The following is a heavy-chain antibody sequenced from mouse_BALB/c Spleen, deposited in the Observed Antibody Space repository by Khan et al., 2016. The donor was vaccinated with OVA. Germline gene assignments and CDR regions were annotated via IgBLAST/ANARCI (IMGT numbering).Heavy chain of an antibody. V-gene: IGHV1-4*01. J-gene: IGHJ3*01. Sequence: QVQLQQPGAELARPGASVKMSCKASGYTFTTYTIHWVKQRPGQGLEWIGYIIPSNDYTNYNQKFKDRATLTAAKSSSTAYMQLSSLTSEDSAVYYCAREGAYYRSDGWFVYWGQGTLVTVSA. CDR3: AREGAYYRSDGWFVY. CDR2: IIPSNDYT. CDR1: GYTFTTYT. D-gene: IGHD2-14*01.